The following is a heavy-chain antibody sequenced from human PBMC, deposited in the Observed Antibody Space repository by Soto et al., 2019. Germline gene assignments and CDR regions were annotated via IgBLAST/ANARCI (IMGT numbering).Heavy chain of an antibody. Sequence: YGPTLVNPTQTLTLTCAFSGFSLSTSGXGVGWIRQPPGKALEWLAVIYWDDSKHYSPSLRSRLTITKDTSKNQVVLTMTNMDPMDTGTYYCAHNGPEDCLLDYSRQGTLDIVSS. CDR1: GFSLSTSGXG. D-gene: IGHD2-21*02. V-gene: IGHV2-5*02. CDR3: AHNGPEDCLLDY. CDR2: IYWDDSK. J-gene: IGHJ4*02.